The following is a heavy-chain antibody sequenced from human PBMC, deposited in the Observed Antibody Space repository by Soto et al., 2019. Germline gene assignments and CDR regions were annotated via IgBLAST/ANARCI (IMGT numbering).Heavy chain of an antibody. D-gene: IGHD3-10*01. J-gene: IGHJ4*02. V-gene: IGHV1-46*01. CDR1: GYTFSFYY. Sequence: QVQLVQSGAEVKKSGASVKVSCKASGYTFSFYYMNWVRQAPGQGLEWMGRINPSDGGTSYAQRFQGRVTMTRDTSTSTVYMELSSLRSEDTAVFYCARSSRFGDLIQLDYWGQGTLVNVSS. CDR2: INPSDGGT. CDR3: ARSSRFGDLIQLDY.